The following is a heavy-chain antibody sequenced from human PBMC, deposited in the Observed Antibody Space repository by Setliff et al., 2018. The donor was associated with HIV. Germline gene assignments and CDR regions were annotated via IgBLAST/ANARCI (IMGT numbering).Heavy chain of an antibody. CDR1: GYTFTSYG. CDR2: ISTYKGNT. J-gene: IGHJ6*04. Sequence: EASVKVSCKASGYTFTSYGISWVRQAPGQGLEWMGWISTYKGNTKYEQKFQGRVTMTTDTSTSTAYMELRSLRSDDTAIYYCARDNYDDYSRVQMDVWGKGTTVTSPQ. CDR3: ARDNYDDYSRVQMDV. V-gene: IGHV1-18*04. D-gene: IGHD4-17*01.